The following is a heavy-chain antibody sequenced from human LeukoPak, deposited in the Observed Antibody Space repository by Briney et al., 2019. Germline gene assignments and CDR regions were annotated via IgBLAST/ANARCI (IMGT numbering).Heavy chain of an antibody. J-gene: IGHJ4*02. CDR3: AKDLGVVGEHPGPDY. Sequence: PGGSLRLSCSASGFTFSSYGMHWVRQAPGKGLEWVAFIRYDGSNKYYADSVKGRFTISRDNSKNTLYLQMNSLRAEDTAVYYCAKDLGVVGEHPGPDYWGQGTLVTVSS. CDR2: IRYDGSNK. CDR1: GFTFSSYG. V-gene: IGHV3-30*02. D-gene: IGHD2-2*01.